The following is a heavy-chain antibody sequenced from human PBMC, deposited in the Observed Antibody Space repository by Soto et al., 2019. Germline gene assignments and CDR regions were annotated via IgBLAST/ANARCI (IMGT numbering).Heavy chain of an antibody. V-gene: IGHV3-23*01. Sequence: HPGGSLRLSCAASGFTFSSYAMSWVRQAPGKGLEWVSAISGSGGSTYYADSVKGRFTISRDNSKNTLYLQMNSLRAEDTAVYYCAKDIGYSSSWSDAFDIWGQGTMVTVSS. D-gene: IGHD6-13*01. CDR2: ISGSGGST. CDR1: GFTFSSYA. CDR3: AKDIGYSSSWSDAFDI. J-gene: IGHJ3*02.